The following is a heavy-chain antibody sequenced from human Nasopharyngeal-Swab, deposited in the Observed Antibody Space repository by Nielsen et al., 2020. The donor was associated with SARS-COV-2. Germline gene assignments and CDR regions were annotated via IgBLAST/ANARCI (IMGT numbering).Heavy chain of an antibody. V-gene: IGHV4-39*01. J-gene: IGHJ5*02. CDR2: IYYSGST. D-gene: IGHD6-13*01. Sequence: WIRQPPGKGLEWIGSIYYSGSTYYNPSLKSRVTISVDTSKNQFSLKVTSVAAADTAVYYCAGVARSSWYVLDNWFDPRGHGTLVTVSS. CDR3: AGVARSSWYVLDNWFDP.